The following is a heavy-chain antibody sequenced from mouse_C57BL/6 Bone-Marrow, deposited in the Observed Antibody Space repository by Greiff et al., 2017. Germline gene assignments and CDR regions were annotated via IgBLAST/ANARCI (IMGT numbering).Heavy chain of an antibody. J-gene: IGHJ3*01. D-gene: IGHD4-1*01. CDR3: ARDNQGVGPWFAY. CDR2: IYPGDGDT. CDR1: GYAFSSYW. Sequence: QVQLQQSGAELVKPGASVKISCKASGYAFSSYWMNWVKQRPGKGLEWIGQIYPGDGDTNYNGKFKGKATLTADKSSNTAYIQLSSLTSEDSAVYFCARDNQGVGPWFAYWGQGTLITVS. V-gene: IGHV1-80*01.